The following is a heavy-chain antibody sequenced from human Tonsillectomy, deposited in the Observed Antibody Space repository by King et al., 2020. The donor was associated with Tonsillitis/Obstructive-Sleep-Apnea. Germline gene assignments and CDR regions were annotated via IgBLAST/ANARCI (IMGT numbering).Heavy chain of an antibody. J-gene: IGHJ4*02. CDR3: ARIAVAGTGFEY. CDR1: GGSISSSSYY. D-gene: IGHD6-19*01. Sequence: LQLQESGPGLVKPSETLSLTCTVSGGSISSSSYYWGWIRQPPGQGLEWIGNIYYSGSTYCNPSLKTRVTISVDTSKKQFSLKLSSVTAADTAVYYCARIAVAGTGFEYWGQGTLVTVSS. CDR2: IYYSGST. V-gene: IGHV4-39*01.